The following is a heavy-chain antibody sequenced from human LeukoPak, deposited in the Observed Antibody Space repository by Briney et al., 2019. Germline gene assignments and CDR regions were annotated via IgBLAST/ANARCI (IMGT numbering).Heavy chain of an antibody. CDR2: INDGGINT. CDR3: AKLVETTNC. Sequence: GGSLRLSCAASGFTFSNYAMIWVRQAPGKGLEWVSAINDGGINTYYADSVKGRFTISRDNSKNTLYLQMNSMRAEDTAVYYCAKLVETTNCWGQGTLVSVSS. CDR1: GFTFSNYA. J-gene: IGHJ4*02. D-gene: IGHD1-26*01. V-gene: IGHV3-23*01.